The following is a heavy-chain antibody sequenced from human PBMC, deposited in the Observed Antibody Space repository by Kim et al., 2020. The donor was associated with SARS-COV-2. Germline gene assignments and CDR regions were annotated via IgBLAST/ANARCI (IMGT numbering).Heavy chain of an antibody. CDR1: GFTFSDYY. D-gene: IGHD3-16*02. CDR2: ISSSSSYT. CDR3: ARVGYDYVWGSYRDYYYYCGMDV. Sequence: GGSLRLSCAASGFTFSDYYMSWIRQAPGKGLEWVSYISSSSSYTNYADSVKGRFTISRDNAKNSLYLQMNSLRAEDTAVYYCARVGYDYVWGSYRDYYYYCGMDVWGQETTVTVSS. J-gene: IGHJ6*02. V-gene: IGHV3-11*05.